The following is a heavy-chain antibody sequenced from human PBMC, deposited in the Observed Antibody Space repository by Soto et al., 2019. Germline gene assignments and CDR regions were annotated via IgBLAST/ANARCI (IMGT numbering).Heavy chain of an antibody. J-gene: IGHJ3*01. CDR2: IGGGDDI. D-gene: IGHD3-3*02. Sequence: VQLLESGGGLVQPGGSLRLSCEASGFTFSNDAMAWVRQTPGEGPEWVSTIGGGDDIFYAASVQGRFIISRDDSRSTMYLQMDNLRVEDTAIYFCAKDSISYNGIYDAFDVWGQGTVVTVSS. CDR1: GFTFSNDA. CDR3: AKDSISYNGIYDAFDV. V-gene: IGHV3-23*01.